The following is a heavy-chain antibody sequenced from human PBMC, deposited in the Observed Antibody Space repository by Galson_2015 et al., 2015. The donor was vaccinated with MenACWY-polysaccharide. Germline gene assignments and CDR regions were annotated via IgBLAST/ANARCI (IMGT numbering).Heavy chain of an antibody. CDR3: ARGELTVTTGAH. CDR2: IIPIFGTA. Sequence: SVKVSCKASGGTFSSYAISWVRQAPGQGLEWMGGIIPIFGTANYAQKFQGRVTTTADESTSTAYMELSSLRSEDTAVYYCARGELTVTTGAHWGQGTLVTVSS. CDR1: GGTFSSYA. J-gene: IGHJ4*02. D-gene: IGHD4-17*01. V-gene: IGHV1-69*13.